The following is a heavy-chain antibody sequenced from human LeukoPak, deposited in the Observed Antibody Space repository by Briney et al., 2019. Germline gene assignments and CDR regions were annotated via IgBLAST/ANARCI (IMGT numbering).Heavy chain of an antibody. J-gene: IGHJ4*02. CDR3: ARGERFLEWLLSLYYFDY. CDR1: GYTFTSYY. V-gene: IGHV1-46*01. Sequence: ASVKVSCKASGYTFTSYYMHWGRQAPGQGLEWMGIINPSGGSTSYAQKFQGRVTMTRDTSTSTVYMELSSLRSEDTAVYYCARGERFLEWLLSLYYFDYWGQGTLVTVSS. D-gene: IGHD3-3*01. CDR2: INPSGGST.